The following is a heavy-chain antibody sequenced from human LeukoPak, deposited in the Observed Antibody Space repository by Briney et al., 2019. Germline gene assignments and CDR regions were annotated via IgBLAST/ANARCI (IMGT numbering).Heavy chain of an antibody. CDR3: VREIGTYFDY. V-gene: IGHV3-11*01. CDR1: GFSFSDSY. J-gene: IGHJ4*02. D-gene: IGHD1-26*01. Sequence: PGGSLRLSCAAYGFSFSDSYMAWVRQAPGKGLEWISNLSTRSSSKAYADSVKGRFVVSRDNGNNSLYLHMTSLGVADTAAYFCVREIGTYFDYWGQGALVTVSS. CDR2: LSTRSSSK.